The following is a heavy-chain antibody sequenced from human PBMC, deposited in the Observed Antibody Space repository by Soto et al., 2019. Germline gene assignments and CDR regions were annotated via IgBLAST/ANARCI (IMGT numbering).Heavy chain of an antibody. J-gene: IGHJ6*03. Sequence: EVQLLESGGGLVQPGGSLRLSCAASGFTFSSYAMSWVRQAPGKGLEWVSAISGSGGSTYYADSVKGRFTISRDNSKNTLYLQMNSLRAEDTAVYYCAKCKGHYDILTGSYYMDVWGKGTTVTVSS. D-gene: IGHD3-9*01. CDR1: GFTFSSYA. CDR2: ISGSGGST. V-gene: IGHV3-23*01. CDR3: AKCKGHYDILTGSYYMDV.